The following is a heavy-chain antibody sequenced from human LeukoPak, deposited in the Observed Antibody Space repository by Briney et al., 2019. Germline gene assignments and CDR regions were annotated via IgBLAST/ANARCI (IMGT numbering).Heavy chain of an antibody. Sequence: GGSLRLSCAASGFTFSDYYMSWIRQAPGKGLEWVSYISSSGSTIYYADSVKGRFTISRDNAKNSLYLQMNSLRAEDTAVYYCARVGVPAAGYYYYYYMDVWGKGTTVTVSS. CDR2: ISSSGSTI. CDR3: ARVGVPAAGYYYYYYMDV. J-gene: IGHJ6*03. V-gene: IGHV3-11*04. D-gene: IGHD6-13*01. CDR1: GFTFSDYY.